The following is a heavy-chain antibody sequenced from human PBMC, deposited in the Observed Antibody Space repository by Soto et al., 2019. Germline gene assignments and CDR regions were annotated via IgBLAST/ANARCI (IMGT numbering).Heavy chain of an antibody. Sequence: QVKLVQSGAEVKKPGSSVKVSCLASRGTFNRYAINWVRQAPGHGLEWLGALVPQFGTPNYAEKFQDRDTIVEDESTNTTSMELRGLTSDDTAVYYCARQNRDTPLVPFDVWGQGTLATVSS. CDR3: ARQNRDTPLVPFDV. CDR1: RGTFNRYA. J-gene: IGHJ4*02. D-gene: IGHD5-18*01. V-gene: IGHV1-69*01. CDR2: LVPQFGTP.